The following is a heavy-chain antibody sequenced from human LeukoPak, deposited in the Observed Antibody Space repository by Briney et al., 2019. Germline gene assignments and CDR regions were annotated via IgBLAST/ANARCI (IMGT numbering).Heavy chain of an antibody. CDR2: INSSGSTI. J-gene: IGHJ4*02. V-gene: IGHV3-11*01. D-gene: IGHD6-19*01. CDR1: GFTFSDYY. CDR3: AKESDGHRHHSSGYF. Sequence: GGSLRLSCAASGFTFSDYYMSWIRQAPGKGLEWVSYINSSGSTIHYADSVKGRFTISRDNAKNSLYLQMNSLRAEDTAVYYCAKESDGHRHHSSGYFWGQGTLVTVSS.